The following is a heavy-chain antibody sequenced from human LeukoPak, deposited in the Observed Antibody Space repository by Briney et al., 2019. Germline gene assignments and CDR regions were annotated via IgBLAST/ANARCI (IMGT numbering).Heavy chain of an antibody. CDR2: ISSSSNTI. V-gene: IGHV3-48*02. CDR1: GFSFNSYS. D-gene: IGHD3-10*01. J-gene: IGHJ3*02. CDR3: ARDPRYSAGYGSGVYRADGFDI. Sequence: GGSLRLSCAASGFSFNSYSMNWVRQAPGKGLEWVSYISSSSNTIYYVDSGKGRFTISRDNAKNSLYLQMNSLRDEDTAVYYCARDPRYSAGYGSGVYRADGFDIWGQGTMVTVSS.